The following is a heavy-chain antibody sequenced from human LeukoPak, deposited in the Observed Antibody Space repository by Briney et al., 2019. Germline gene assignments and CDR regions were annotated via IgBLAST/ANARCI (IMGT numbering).Heavy chain of an antibody. D-gene: IGHD3-10*01. V-gene: IGHV3-48*02. CDR1: GFTFSAYS. CDR3: AREDGSGSYYIWGPFDY. J-gene: IGHJ4*02. CDR2: ISSRSFTI. Sequence: GGSLRLSCAASGFTFSAYSMNWVRQAPGKGLDWVSYISSRSFTIYYADSVKGRFTISRDNAKNSLYLEMNSLRDEDTAVYYCAREDGSGSYYIWGPFDYWGQGTLVTVSS.